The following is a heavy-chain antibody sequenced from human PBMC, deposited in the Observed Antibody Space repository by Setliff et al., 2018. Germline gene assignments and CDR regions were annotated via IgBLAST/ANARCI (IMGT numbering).Heavy chain of an antibody. D-gene: IGHD3-22*01. V-gene: IGHV3-33*03. Sequence: GGSLRLSCAASGFTFSHTWMSWVRQAPGKGLEWVAVIWYDGSQKYHADSVKGRFTVSRDNSKNTLYLQMNSLRAEDTAVYYCAKDPGDSSGSFEYWGQGTPVTVSS. CDR2: IWYDGSQK. J-gene: IGHJ4*02. CDR1: GFTFSHTW. CDR3: AKDPGDSSGSFEY.